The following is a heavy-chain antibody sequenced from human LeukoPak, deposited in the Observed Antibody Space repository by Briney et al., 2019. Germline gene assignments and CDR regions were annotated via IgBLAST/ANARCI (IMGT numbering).Heavy chain of an antibody. CDR1: GYTFTNFD. CDR2: MNPNSGST. Sequence: GASVKVSCKASGYTFTNFDINWVRQASGRGLEWVGWMNPNSGSTGYAQKFQGRVTTTRNTSIGTAYMELSSLRSDDTAVYYCARAILGMIIRAFDPWGQGTLVTVSS. CDR3: ARAILGMIIRAFDP. D-gene: IGHD3-3*01. V-gene: IGHV1-8*01. J-gene: IGHJ5*02.